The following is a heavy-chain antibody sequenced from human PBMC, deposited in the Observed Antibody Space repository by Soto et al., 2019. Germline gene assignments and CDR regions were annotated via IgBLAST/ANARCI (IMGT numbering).Heavy chain of an antibody. V-gene: IGHV4-30-4*01. D-gene: IGHD2-15*01. J-gene: IGHJ4*02. CDR3: ARASDGLRETLGDFDY. Sequence: SETLSLTCTVSGGSISSVDYYWSWIRQPPWKGLEWIGYIYYSGSTYYNPSLKSRVTISVDTSKNQFSLKLSSVTPEDTAVYYCARASDGLRETLGDFDYWGQGTLVTVSS. CDR2: IYYSGST. CDR1: GGSISSVDYY.